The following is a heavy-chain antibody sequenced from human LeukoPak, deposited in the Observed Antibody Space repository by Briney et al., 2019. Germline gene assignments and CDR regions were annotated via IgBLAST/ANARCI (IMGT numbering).Heavy chain of an antibody. J-gene: IGHJ4*02. CDR3: AKVPYSSGWYGFDY. V-gene: IGHV3-30*02. Sequence: GGSLILSCTVSGVPFSIYGLHWVRQAPGRGLEWVAFLRSDGRDKYYADSVKGRFTISRDNSKNTLYLQMNSLRAEDTAVYYCAKVPYSSGWYGFDYWGQGTLVTVSS. CDR1: GVPFSIYG. D-gene: IGHD6-19*01. CDR2: LRSDGRDK.